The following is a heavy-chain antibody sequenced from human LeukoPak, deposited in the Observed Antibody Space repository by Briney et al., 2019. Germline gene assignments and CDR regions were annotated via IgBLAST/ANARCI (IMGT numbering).Heavy chain of an antibody. V-gene: IGHV4-61*02. CDR3: ARVSTSGYGILEN. CDR2: IHAGGDT. Sequence: SETLSLSCTVSGGSITSSSYYWGWIRQPAGKGLEWIGRIHAGGDTNYNPSLESRVTMSVATSKNQFSLMLSSLTAADTAVYYCARVSTSGYGILENWGQGALVTVSS. J-gene: IGHJ4*02. D-gene: IGHD5-18*01. CDR1: GGSITSSSYY.